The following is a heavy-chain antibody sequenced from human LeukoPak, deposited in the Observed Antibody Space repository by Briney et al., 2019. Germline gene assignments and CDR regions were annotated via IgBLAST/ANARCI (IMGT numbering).Heavy chain of an antibody. D-gene: IGHD6-13*01. J-gene: IGHJ6*03. CDR2: ISYDGTNK. Sequence: GGSLRLSCAASGFTFSTYAMHWVRQAPGKGLEWVALISYDGTNKYYADSVKGRFTISRDNSKNTLYLQMNSLRAEDTAVYYCARGYSSSWHHYYYYMDVWGKGTTVTVSS. V-gene: IGHV3-30*03. CDR3: ARGYSSSWHHYYYYMDV. CDR1: GFTFSTYA.